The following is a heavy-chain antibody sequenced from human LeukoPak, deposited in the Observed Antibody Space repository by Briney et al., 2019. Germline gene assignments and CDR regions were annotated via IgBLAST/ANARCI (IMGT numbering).Heavy chain of an antibody. CDR1: GFTFSRYA. Sequence: GGSLRLSCSASGFTFSRYAMHWVRQAPGKGLEYVSAISSNGGSTYYADSVKGRFTISRDNSKNTLYLQMNRLRAEDTAVYYCAKDNYHATSGTFDYWGQGTLVTVSS. J-gene: IGHJ4*02. CDR2: ISSNGGST. CDR3: AKDNYHATSGTFDY. V-gene: IGHV3-64D*06. D-gene: IGHD1-1*01.